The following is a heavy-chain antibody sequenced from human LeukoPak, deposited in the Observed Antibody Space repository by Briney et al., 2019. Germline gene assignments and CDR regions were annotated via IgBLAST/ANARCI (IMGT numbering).Heavy chain of an antibody. Sequence: PSETLSLTCAVYGGSFSGYYWSWLRQPPGKGLEWLGEINHSGSTNYNPSLKSRVTISVDTSKNQFSLKLSSVTAADTAVYYCARGPISVVVPAALDAFDIWGQGTMVTVSS. J-gene: IGHJ3*02. D-gene: IGHD2-2*01. CDR3: ARGPISVVVPAALDAFDI. V-gene: IGHV4-34*01. CDR1: GGSFSGYY. CDR2: INHSGST.